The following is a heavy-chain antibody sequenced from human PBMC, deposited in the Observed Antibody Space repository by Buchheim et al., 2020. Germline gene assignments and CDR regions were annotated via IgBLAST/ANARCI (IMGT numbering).Heavy chain of an antibody. Sequence: EVQLLESGGGLVQPGGSLRLSCAASGFTFSNYAMSWVRQAPGKGLEWVLAISGSGGSTYYADSVKGRFTMSSNNSTNTLFLQMNSLRAEDTAVYYCAKDVLSVAANYFDCWGQGTL. CDR2: ISGSGGST. D-gene: IGHD2-21*02. CDR3: AKDVLSVAANYFDC. J-gene: IGHJ4*02. V-gene: IGHV3-23*01. CDR1: GFTFSNYA.